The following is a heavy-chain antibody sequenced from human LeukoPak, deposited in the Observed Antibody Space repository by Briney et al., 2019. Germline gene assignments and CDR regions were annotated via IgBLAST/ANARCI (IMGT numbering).Heavy chain of an antibody. D-gene: IGHD2-2*01. CDR1: GFTFSSYW. V-gene: IGHV3-74*01. Sequence: GGSLRLSCAASGFTFSSYWMHWVRQAPGKGLVWVSRISSDGSSTSYADSVKGRFTISRDNAKNTLYLQMNSLRAEDTAVYYCARAVGYCSSTSCYWWFDPWGQGTLVTVSS. CDR3: ARAVGYCSSTSCYWWFDP. J-gene: IGHJ5*02. CDR2: ISSDGSST.